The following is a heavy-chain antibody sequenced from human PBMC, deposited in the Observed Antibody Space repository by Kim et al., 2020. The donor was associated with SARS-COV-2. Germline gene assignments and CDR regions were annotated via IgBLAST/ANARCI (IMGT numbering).Heavy chain of an antibody. CDR3: ARDDSSGYYDYYYYGMDV. CDR2: ISSSSSTI. Sequence: GGSLRLSCAASGFTFSSYSMNWVRQAPGKGLEWVSYISSSSSTIYYADSVKGRFTISRDNAKNSLYLQMNSLRDEDTAVYYCARDDSSGYYDYYYYGMDVWGQGTTVTVSS. J-gene: IGHJ6*02. CDR1: GFTFSSYS. D-gene: IGHD3-22*01. V-gene: IGHV3-48*02.